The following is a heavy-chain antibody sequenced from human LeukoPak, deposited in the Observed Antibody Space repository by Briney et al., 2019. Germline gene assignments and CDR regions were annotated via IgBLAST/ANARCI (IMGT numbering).Heavy chain of an antibody. J-gene: IGHJ6*02. CDR2: INPNSGGT. CDR1: GYTFTGYY. V-gene: IGHV1-2*06. Sequence: GASVKVSCKASGYTFTGYYIHWVRQAPGQGLEWMGRINPNSGGTNYAQKFQGRVTMTRDTSISTAYMELSRLRSDDTAVYYCARDQDIVVVVAATYGMDVWGQGTTVTVSS. CDR3: ARDQDIVVVVAATYGMDV. D-gene: IGHD2-15*01.